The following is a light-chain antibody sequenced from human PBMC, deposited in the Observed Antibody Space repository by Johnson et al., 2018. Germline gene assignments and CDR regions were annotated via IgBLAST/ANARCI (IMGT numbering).Light chain of an antibody. V-gene: IGLV1-51*02. CDR1: SSNIGNNY. CDR3: GTWDSSLSAGKV. CDR2: ENN. J-gene: IGLJ1*01. Sequence: QSVLTQPPSVSAAPGQKVTISCSGSSSNIGNNYVSWYQQLPGTAPKLLIYENNKRPSGIPDRFSGSKSGTSATLGITGLQTGDEADYYCGTWDSSLSAGKVFGTGTQCPGL.